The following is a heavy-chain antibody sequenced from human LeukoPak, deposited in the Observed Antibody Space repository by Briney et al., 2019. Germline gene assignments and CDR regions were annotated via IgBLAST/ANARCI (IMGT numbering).Heavy chain of an antibody. CDR2: LSSSSSYI. J-gene: IGHJ4*02. V-gene: IGHV3-21*01. D-gene: IGHD3-16*02. CDR3: ARSGPIQYYDYVWGSYRPSFDY. CDR1: GFTFSSYS. Sequence: PGGSLRLSCAASGFTFSSYSMNWVRQAPGKGLGWVFSLSSSSSYIYYADSVKGRFTISRDNAKNSLYLQMNSLRAEDTAVYYCARSGPIQYYDYVWGSYRPSFDYWGQGTLVTVSS.